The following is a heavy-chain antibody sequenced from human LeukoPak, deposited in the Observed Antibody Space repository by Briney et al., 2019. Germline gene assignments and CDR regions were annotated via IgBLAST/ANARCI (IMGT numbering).Heavy chain of an antibody. D-gene: IGHD4-11*01. Sequence: HPGGSLRVSCAASGFTISSYDMSWVRQAPGKGLEWVSTISDSGGSTYYADSVKGRFTISRDNSKNTLYLQMNSLRAEDTAVYYCARGPYSRNFDYWGQGTLVTVSS. CDR1: GFTISSYD. CDR3: ARGPYSRNFDY. J-gene: IGHJ4*02. CDR2: ISDSGGST. V-gene: IGHV3-23*01.